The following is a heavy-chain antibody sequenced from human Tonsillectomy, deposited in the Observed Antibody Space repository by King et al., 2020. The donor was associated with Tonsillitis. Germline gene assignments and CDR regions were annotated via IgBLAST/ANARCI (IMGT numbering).Heavy chain of an antibody. CDR1: GGSISSGSYY. J-gene: IGHJ4*02. CDR3: AIEGNDYAFWSGYYPFDY. CDR2: IYASGSS. Sequence: VQLQESGPGLVKPSQTLSLTCTVSGGSISSGSYYWSWVRQPAGKGLEWIGRIYASGSSNSNPSLRSRVTISKDASKNQFSLKLTSVTAADTAVYYCAIEGNDYAFWSGYYPFDYWGQGTLVTVSS. V-gene: IGHV4-61*02. D-gene: IGHD3-3*01.